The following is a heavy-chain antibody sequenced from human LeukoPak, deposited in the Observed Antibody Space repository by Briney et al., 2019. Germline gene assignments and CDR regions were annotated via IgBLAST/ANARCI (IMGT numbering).Heavy chain of an antibody. J-gene: IGHJ4*02. D-gene: IGHD1-26*01. Sequence: MASETLSLTCSVSGDSISYFYWSWIRQAAGKGLEWIGRISSGGSSDYNASLKSRVTISVDTSKNQFSLKLSSVTAADTAVYYCARDRGSQPFIDYWGQGTLVTVSS. CDR3: ARDRGSQPFIDY. V-gene: IGHV4-4*07. CDR2: ISSGGSS. CDR1: GDSISYFY.